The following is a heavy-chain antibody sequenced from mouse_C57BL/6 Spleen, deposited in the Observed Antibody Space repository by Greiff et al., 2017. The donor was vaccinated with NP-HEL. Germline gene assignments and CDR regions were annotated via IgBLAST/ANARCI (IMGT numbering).Heavy chain of an antibody. D-gene: IGHD1-1*01. V-gene: IGHV1-80*01. CDR3: ARRITTVVAMDY. CDR1: GYAFSSYW. Sequence: VQLQESGAELVKPGASVKISCKASGYAFSSYWMNWVKQRPGKGLVWIGQIYPGAGDTNYNVKFKGKATLTADKSSSTAYMQLSSLTSEDSAVYFCARRITTVVAMDYWGQGTTLTVSS. CDR2: IYPGAGDT. J-gene: IGHJ2*01.